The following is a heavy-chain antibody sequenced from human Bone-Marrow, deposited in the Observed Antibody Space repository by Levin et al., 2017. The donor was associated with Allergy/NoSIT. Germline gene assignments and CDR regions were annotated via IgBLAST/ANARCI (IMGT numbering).Heavy chain of an antibody. CDR2: ISSSGSMI. D-gene: IGHD1-26*01. CDR3: ARDGLLGPNVFDY. V-gene: IGHV3-11*01. Sequence: GGSLRLSCAASGFTFSDYYMSWIRQAPGKGLEWLSYISSSGSMIDYADSVKGRFTISRDNAKDSLYLQMNSLRAEDTAFYYCARDGLLGPNVFDYWGQGTLVTVSS. CDR1: GFTFSDYY. J-gene: IGHJ4*02.